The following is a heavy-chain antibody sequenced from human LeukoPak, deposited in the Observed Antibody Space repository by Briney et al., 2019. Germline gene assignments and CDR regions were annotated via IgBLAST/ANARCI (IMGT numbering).Heavy chain of an antibody. Sequence: SETLSLTCTVSGGSISSSSYYWGWIRQPPGKGLEWIGEINHSGSTNYNPSLKSRVTISVDTSKNQFSLKLGSVTAADTAVFYCARVGSYYYYSMDVWGKGTTVTVSS. CDR2: INHSGST. D-gene: IGHD2-15*01. J-gene: IGHJ6*03. CDR3: ARVGSYYYYSMDV. CDR1: GGSISSSSYY. V-gene: IGHV4-39*07.